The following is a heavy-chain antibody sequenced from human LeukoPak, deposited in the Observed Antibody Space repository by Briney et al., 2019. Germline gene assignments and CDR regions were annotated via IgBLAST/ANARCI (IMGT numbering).Heavy chain of an antibody. D-gene: IGHD2-15*01. CDR2: IYSGGST. CDR1: GFXVSNNY. Sequence: PGGSLRLSCAVSGFXVSNNYMSWVRQAPGKGLEWVSVIYSGGSTYYADSVKGRFTISRDNSKNTLYLQMNSLRAEDTAVYYCARTCSGGSCYPNYYYYGMDVWGQGTTVTVSS. CDR3: ARTCSGGSCYPNYYYYGMDV. V-gene: IGHV3-66*01. J-gene: IGHJ6*02.